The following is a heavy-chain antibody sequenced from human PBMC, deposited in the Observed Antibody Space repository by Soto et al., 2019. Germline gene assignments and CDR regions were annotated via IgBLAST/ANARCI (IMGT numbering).Heavy chain of an antibody. J-gene: IGHJ6*02. V-gene: IGHV3-21*01. CDR1: GFTFSTYS. CDR3: ARLPGDCTGGTCYYFYGMDV. CDR2: ISSSSSYI. Sequence: GGSLRLSCAASGFTFSTYSMNWVRQAPGKGLEWVSSISSSSSYIYYADSLKGRFTISRDNAENSLYLQMSSLRAEDTAVYYCARLPGDCTGGTCYYFYGMDVWGQGTTVTVSS. D-gene: IGHD2-8*02.